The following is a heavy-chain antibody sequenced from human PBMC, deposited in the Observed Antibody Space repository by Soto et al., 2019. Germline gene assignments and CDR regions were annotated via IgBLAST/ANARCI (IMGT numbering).Heavy chain of an antibody. CDR3: AHVSVLVLAGTFDY. V-gene: IGHV2-5*02. CDR1: GFSLSTSGVG. CDR2: IYWDDDK. J-gene: IGHJ4*02. Sequence: SGPTLVNPTQTLTLTCTFSGFSLSTSGVGVGWIRQPPGKALEWLALIYWDDDKRYSPSLKSRLTITKDTSKNQLVLTMTNMDPVDTATYYCAHVSVLVLAGTFDYWGQGTLFTVSS.